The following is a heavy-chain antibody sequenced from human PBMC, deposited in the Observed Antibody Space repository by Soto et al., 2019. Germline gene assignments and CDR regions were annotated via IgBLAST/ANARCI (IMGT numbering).Heavy chain of an antibody. CDR2: IWYDGSNK. CDR1: GFTFSSYG. Sequence: GSLRLSCAASGFTFSSYGMHWVRQAPGKGLEWMAVIWYDGSNKYYADSVKGRFTISRDNSKNTLYLQMNSLRAEDTNVYYCSRSSDYDFWSGPPNYGMDVWGQGTTVTVAS. J-gene: IGHJ6*02. CDR3: SRSSDYDFWSGPPNYGMDV. D-gene: IGHD3-3*01. V-gene: IGHV3-33*01.